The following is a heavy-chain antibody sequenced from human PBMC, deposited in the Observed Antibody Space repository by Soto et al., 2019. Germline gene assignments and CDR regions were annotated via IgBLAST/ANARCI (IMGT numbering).Heavy chain of an antibody. V-gene: IGHV3-33*01. CDR2: ISYEEINK. CDR3: ARALGCAHYFCYGMDV. Sequence: QVQLVESGGGVVQPGRSLRLSCAASGITFSNYGMHWVRQAPGKGLEWVAVISYEEINKYYADSVKGRFTISRDNSKSTLYLQMNSLRAEDTAVYYCARALGCAHYFCYGMDVWGQGTTVTVSS. J-gene: IGHJ6*02. CDR1: GITFSNYG. D-gene: IGHD2-15*01.